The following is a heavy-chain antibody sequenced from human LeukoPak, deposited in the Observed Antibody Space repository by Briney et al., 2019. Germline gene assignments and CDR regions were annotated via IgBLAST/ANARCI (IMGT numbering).Heavy chain of an antibody. V-gene: IGHV1-46*01. CDR3: ARDAFMRGASTSCYSS. Sequence: ASVKVSCKASRYTFTSYYMHWVRQAPGQGLEWMGIINPSGGSTSYAQKFQGRVTMTRDTSTSTVYMELSSLRSEDTAVYYCARDAFMRGASTSCYSSWGQGTLVTVSS. J-gene: IGHJ5*02. CDR1: RYTFTSYY. D-gene: IGHD2-2*01. CDR2: INPSGGST.